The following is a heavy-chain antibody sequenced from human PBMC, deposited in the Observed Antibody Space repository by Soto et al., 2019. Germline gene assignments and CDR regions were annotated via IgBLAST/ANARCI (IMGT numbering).Heavy chain of an antibody. V-gene: IGHV4-30-4*01. CDR2: IYYSGST. D-gene: IGHD2-15*01. CDR1: GGSIGSGDYY. CDR3: ARSRLVVVAATWVYFDY. J-gene: IGHJ4*02. Sequence: PSETLSLTCTVSGGSIGSGDYYWGGIRQPPGKGLEWIGYIYYSGSTYYNPSLKSRVTISVATSKNQFSLKLSSVTAADTAVYYCARSRLVVVAATWVYFDYWGQGTLVTVSS.